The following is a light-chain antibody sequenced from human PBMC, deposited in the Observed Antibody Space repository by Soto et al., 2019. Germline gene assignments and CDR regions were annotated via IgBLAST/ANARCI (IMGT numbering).Light chain of an antibody. CDR2: DAS. Sequence: EIVMTQSPATLSVSPGERATLSCRASQTVGSNLAWYQQKRGQAPRLLIYDASTRATGIPARFSGSGSGTDFTLTISSLQSEDFVLYYCQQYNYWPRTFGQGSKLEIK. CDR1: QTVGSN. V-gene: IGKV3D-15*01. CDR3: QQYNYWPRT. J-gene: IGKJ2*01.